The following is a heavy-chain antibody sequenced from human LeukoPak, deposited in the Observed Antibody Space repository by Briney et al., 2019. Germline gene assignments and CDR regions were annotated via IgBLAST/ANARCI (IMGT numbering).Heavy chain of an antibody. Sequence: GRSLRLSCAASGFTFDDYAMHWVRHAPGKGLEWVSGISWNSGSIGYADSVKGRFTISRDNAKNSLYLQMNSLRAEDTALYYCAKGPDGGVIDYWGQGTLVTVSS. CDR1: GFTFDDYA. D-gene: IGHD3-16*02. CDR2: ISWNSGSI. J-gene: IGHJ4*02. V-gene: IGHV3-9*01. CDR3: AKGPDGGVIDY.